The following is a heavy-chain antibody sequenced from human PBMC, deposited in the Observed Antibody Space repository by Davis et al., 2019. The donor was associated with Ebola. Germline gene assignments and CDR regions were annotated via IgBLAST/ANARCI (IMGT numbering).Heavy chain of an antibody. CDR3: ARETDGMDG. CDR2: ISGRGDSR. J-gene: IGHJ6*04. Sequence: GGSLRLSCAASGFTFSGYAMDWVRQRPGKGLEWVSVISGRGDSRYYADSVKGRFTISRDNSKNTVCLQMNSLRGEDTAVYYCARETDGMDGWGKGTTVTVSS. CDR1: GFTFSGYA. V-gene: IGHV3-23*01.